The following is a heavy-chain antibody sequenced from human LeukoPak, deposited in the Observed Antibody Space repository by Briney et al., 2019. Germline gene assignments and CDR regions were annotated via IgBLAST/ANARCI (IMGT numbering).Heavy chain of an antibody. V-gene: IGHV1-69*04. CDR1: GGTFSSYA. Sequence: SVKVSCKASGGTFSSYAISWVRQAPGQGLEWMGRIIPILGIANYAQKFQGRVTITTDESTSTAYMELSSLRSEDTAVYYCASAYCSSTSCYTFIFDYWGQGTLVTVSS. CDR3: ASAYCSSTSCYTFIFDY. CDR2: IIPILGIA. D-gene: IGHD2-2*02. J-gene: IGHJ4*02.